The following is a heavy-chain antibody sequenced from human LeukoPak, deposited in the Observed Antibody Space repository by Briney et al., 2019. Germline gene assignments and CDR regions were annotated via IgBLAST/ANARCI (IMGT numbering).Heavy chain of an antibody. Sequence: SETLSLTCTVSGGSISSYYWSWIRQPPGKGLEWIGYIYYSGSTNYNPSLKSRVTISVDTSKNQFSLKLSSVTAADTAVYYYARTWEAVATLDYWGQGTLVTVSS. CDR1: GGSISSYY. D-gene: IGHD5-12*01. CDR2: IYYSGST. CDR3: ARTWEAVATLDY. J-gene: IGHJ4*02. V-gene: IGHV4-59*01.